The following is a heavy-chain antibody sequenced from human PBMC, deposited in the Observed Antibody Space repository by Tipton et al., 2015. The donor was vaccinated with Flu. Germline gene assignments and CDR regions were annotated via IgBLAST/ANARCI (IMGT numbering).Heavy chain of an antibody. CDR3: ARLSSNWYHQLDN. V-gene: IGHV4-59*08. CDR2: ISYSGTT. Sequence: TLSLTCSVSGASISDYYWNWIRQRPGKGLEWLAHISYSGTTDYNPSLKSRLTVSADTSKNQFSLKLTSVTATDTAVYYCARLSSNWYHQLDNWGQGTLVTVSS. CDR1: GASISDYY. D-gene: IGHD6-13*01. J-gene: IGHJ4*02.